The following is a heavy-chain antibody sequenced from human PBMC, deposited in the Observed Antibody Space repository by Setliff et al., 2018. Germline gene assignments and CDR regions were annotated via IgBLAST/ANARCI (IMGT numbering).Heavy chain of an antibody. CDR3: ARDHYDYYDSRQAFDI. V-gene: IGHV4-61*02. D-gene: IGHD3-22*01. CDR1: GGSINSGSYY. Sequence: SETLSLTCTVSGGSINSGSYYWSWIRQPAGKGLEWIGRIYSRGSTDYNPSLKSRVTVSLDASKNQLSLKLSSVTAADTAVYYCARDHYDYYDSRQAFDIWGQGTMGTVSS. CDR2: IYSRGST. J-gene: IGHJ3*02.